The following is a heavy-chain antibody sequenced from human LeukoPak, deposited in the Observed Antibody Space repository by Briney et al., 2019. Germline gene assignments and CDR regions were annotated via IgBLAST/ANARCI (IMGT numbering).Heavy chain of an antibody. V-gene: IGHV3-23*01. Sequence: PGGSLTLSCAASGVTFSSYRVSWVRQPPGKGLVWVSRISGSGGTTYYADSVKGRFTISRDNSKNTLYLQMNSLRADDTAVYSCAKDPPTVMANAFHIWGQGTMVTVS. D-gene: IGHD5-18*01. CDR3: AKDPPTVMANAFHI. J-gene: IGHJ3*02. CDR1: GVTFSSYR. CDR2: ISGSGGTT.